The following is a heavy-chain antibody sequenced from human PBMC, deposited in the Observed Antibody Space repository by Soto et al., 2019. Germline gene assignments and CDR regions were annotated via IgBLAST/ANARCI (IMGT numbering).Heavy chain of an antibody. CDR1: GLTFRSYS. CDR3: ASSLLRNPSFDVFDI. J-gene: IGHJ3*02. Sequence: GGSLRLSCASSGLTFRSYSMNLVRQAPGKGLEWVSYISSSSSTIYYADSVKGRFTISRDNAKNSLYLQMNSLRAEDTAVYYCASSLLRNPSFDVFDIWGQGTIVTVSS. D-gene: IGHD2-15*01. V-gene: IGHV3-48*01. CDR2: ISSSSSTI.